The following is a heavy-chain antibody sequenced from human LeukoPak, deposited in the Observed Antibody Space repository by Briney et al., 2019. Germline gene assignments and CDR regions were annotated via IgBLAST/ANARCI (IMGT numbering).Heavy chain of an antibody. CDR2: IYTSRST. Sequence: SETLSLTSTLSGGSISSYYWSWIRQPAGKGLEWIGCIYTSRSTNYNPSLKSRVTMSVDTSKNQFSLKLSSVTAADTAVYYYASVRETEYCSSTSCSHRHWFDPWGQRTLVSVSS. J-gene: IGHJ5*02. CDR1: GGSISSYY. CDR3: ASVRETEYCSSTSCSHRHWFDP. D-gene: IGHD2-2*01. V-gene: IGHV4-4*07.